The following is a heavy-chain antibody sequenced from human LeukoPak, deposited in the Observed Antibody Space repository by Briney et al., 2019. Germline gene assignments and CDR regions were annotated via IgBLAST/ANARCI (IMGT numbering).Heavy chain of an antibody. CDR2: ISGRGGST. V-gene: IGHV3-23*01. Sequence: PGGSLTLSCAASGFTFSSYAMSWVRQAPGKGLEWVSFISGRGGSTYYAVSVKGRFTISTDSSKNTLYLQMNSLRVEDTAVYYCAKDKDSSGPYYFDYWGQGTLVTVAS. D-gene: IGHD6-19*01. CDR3: AKDKDSSGPYYFDY. J-gene: IGHJ4*02. CDR1: GFTFSSYA.